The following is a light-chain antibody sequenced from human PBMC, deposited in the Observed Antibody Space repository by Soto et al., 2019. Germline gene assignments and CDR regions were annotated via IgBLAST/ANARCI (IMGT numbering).Light chain of an antibody. CDR2: EAS. J-gene: IGKJ1*01. V-gene: IGKV1-5*03. Sequence: DIQMKKYPSTLSASVGDRVTITCRASQSIGGWLAWYQQKPGKAPKLLIYEASVLQNGVPSRFSGSGSGTEFTLAISSXQPDDFATYYCQEHNSYIPTFGPGTQV. CDR3: QEHNSYIPT. CDR1: QSIGGW.